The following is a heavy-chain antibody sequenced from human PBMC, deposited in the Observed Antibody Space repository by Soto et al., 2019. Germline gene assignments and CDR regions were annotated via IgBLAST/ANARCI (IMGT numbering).Heavy chain of an antibody. V-gene: IGHV4-39*01. CDR1: GGSISGDSYY. CDR2: IYYSGRT. Sequence: PSETLSLTCTVTGGSISGDSYYWAWIRQPPGKGLEWIGNIYYSGRTFYNPSLRSRVTISVDTSKNQFSLRLSSVTAADTAVYYGASRGLGLDYGGRETLVT. J-gene: IGHJ4*02. D-gene: IGHD3-16*01. CDR3: ASRGLGLDY.